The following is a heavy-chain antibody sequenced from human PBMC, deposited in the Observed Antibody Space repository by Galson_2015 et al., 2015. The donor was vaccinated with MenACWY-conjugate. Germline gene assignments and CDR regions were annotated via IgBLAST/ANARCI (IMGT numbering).Heavy chain of an antibody. V-gene: IGHV3-48*02. CDR3: ALDTHSSSRNDH. D-gene: IGHD2-2*01. Sequence: SLRLSCAASGFTFSTYSMNWVRQAPGKGLEWVSYISSSSSTIYYADSVKGRFTISRDNAKNSLYLQMNTLRDEDTAVYYCALDTHSSSRNDHGGQGTLVTVSS. J-gene: IGHJ4*02. CDR2: ISSSSSTI. CDR1: GFTFSTYS.